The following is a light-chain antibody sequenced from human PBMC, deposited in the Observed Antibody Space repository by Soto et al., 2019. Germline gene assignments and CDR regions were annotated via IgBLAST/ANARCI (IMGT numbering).Light chain of an antibody. Sequence: DIQMTQSPSSLSASVGDRVTITCRASQSISSSLIWYQQKPGKAPKFLIYAVSSLQSGVPSRFSGSGSGTDFTLTISSLQPEDFATYYCQQNYSTPRTFGQGTKVDIK. CDR3: QQNYSTPRT. CDR1: QSISSS. J-gene: IGKJ1*01. V-gene: IGKV1-39*01. CDR2: AVS.